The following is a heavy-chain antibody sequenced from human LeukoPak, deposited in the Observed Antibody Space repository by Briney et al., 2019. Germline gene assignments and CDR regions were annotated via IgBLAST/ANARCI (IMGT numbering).Heavy chain of an antibody. CDR2: IYYSGST. Sequence: PSETLSLACTVSGGSISSGGYYWSWIRQHPGKGLEWIGYIYYSGSTYYNPSLKSRVTISVDTSKNQFSLKLSSVTAADTAVYYCAGGGSSSPDYWGQGTLVTVSS. V-gene: IGHV4-31*03. J-gene: IGHJ4*02. CDR3: AGGGSSSPDY. CDR1: GGSISSGGYY. D-gene: IGHD6-6*01.